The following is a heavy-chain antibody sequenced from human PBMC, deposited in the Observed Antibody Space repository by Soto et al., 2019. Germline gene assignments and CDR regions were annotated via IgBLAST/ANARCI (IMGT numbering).Heavy chain of an antibody. J-gene: IGHJ4*02. D-gene: IGHD3-3*01. V-gene: IGHV3-23*01. CDR2: INGGGENT. Sequence: GCSLKLSCVTCRLRFKILAMTVVLKATGKGLEWVSAINGGGENTYYADCVKGRFTISRDNSKNTLYLQMDSLRAEDTAVYYCAKHSYYDFWPGHYYYLDFWGQGTLVTVSS. CDR3: AKHSYYDFWPGHYYYLDF. CDR1: RLRFKILA.